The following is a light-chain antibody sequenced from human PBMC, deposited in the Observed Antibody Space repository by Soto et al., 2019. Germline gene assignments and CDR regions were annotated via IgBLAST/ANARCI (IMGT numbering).Light chain of an antibody. Sequence: AIQMTQSPSSLSASVGDRVTITCRASQGISNDLGWYQQKPWKAPTVLIYGAISLQRGVPWTFSGSGSVRDFTLTISSLQPEDFATYYCLQDNSYPLTFGGGTKVEIK. V-gene: IGKV1-6*01. CDR3: LQDNSYPLT. J-gene: IGKJ4*01. CDR1: QGISND. CDR2: GAI.